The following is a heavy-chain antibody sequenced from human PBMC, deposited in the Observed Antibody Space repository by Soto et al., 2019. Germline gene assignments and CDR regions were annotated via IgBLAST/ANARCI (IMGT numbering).Heavy chain of an antibody. CDR2: ISYDGNNK. D-gene: IGHD2-8*01. CDR3: AKDTGYCTKGVCLSNWFDS. CDR1: GFTFSNYG. J-gene: IGHJ5*01. Sequence: QVQLVESGGGVVQPGRSLRLSCAASGFTFSNYGIHWVRQAPGKGLEWVAVISYDGNNKYYEDSGEGRLTISRDNSKNTVYLQMNRLRDEDTAMYYCAKDTGYCTKGVCLSNWFDSWGQGTLVTVSS. V-gene: IGHV3-30*18.